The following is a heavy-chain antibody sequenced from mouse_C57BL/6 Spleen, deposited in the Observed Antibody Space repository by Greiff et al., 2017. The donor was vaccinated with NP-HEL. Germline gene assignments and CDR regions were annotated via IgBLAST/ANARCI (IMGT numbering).Heavy chain of an antibody. D-gene: IGHD4-1*01. CDR2: IYPGDGDT. J-gene: IGHJ4*01. CDR1: GYAFRSYW. CDR3: ARQGADLGDAMDY. Sequence: QVQLKESGAELVKPGASVKISCKASGYAFRSYWMNWVKQRPGKGLVWIGQIYPGDGDTNYNGKFKGKATLTADKSSSTAYMQLSSLSSEDSAVYCCARQGADLGDAMDYWGQGTSVTVSS. V-gene: IGHV1-80*01.